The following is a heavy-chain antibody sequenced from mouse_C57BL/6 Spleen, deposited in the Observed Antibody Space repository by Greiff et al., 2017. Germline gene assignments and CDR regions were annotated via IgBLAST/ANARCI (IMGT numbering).Heavy chain of an antibody. Sequence: VQLQQSGPELVKPGASVKIPCKASGYTFTDYNMDWVKQSHGKSLEWIGDINPNNGGTIYNQKFKGKATLTVDKSSRTAYMELRSLTSEDTAVYYCARHYGSSYWYFDVWGTGTTVTVSS. D-gene: IGHD1-1*01. J-gene: IGHJ1*03. CDR1: GYTFTDYN. V-gene: IGHV1-18*01. CDR2: INPNNGGT. CDR3: ARHYGSSYWYFDV.